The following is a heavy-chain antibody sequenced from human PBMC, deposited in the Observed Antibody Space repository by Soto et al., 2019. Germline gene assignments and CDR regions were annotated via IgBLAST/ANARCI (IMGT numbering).Heavy chain of an antibody. CDR1: GGSIRSGSHY. J-gene: IGHJ4*02. CDR3: AREGGDGIDY. Sequence: SETLSLTCTVSGGSIRSGSHYWSWIRQHPGKGLEWIGYIYYSGSTYYNPSLKSRITISISTSRNQFSLKLTSVTAADTAVYYCAREGGDGIDYWGQGTLVTVSS. D-gene: IGHD3-16*01. V-gene: IGHV4-31*03. CDR2: IYYSGST.